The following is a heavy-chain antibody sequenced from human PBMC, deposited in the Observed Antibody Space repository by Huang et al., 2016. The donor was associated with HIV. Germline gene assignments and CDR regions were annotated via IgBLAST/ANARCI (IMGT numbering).Heavy chain of an antibody. V-gene: IGHV1-2*02. CDR3: AREHSRSHLGYYYYYGMDV. D-gene: IGHD6-6*01. CDR1: GSTFTGYY. CDR2: LNPHSGGT. Sequence: QVQLVQSGAEVKKPGASVKVSCKASGSTFTGYYMTWVRQAPGQGLEWRGWLNPHSGGTNYAQRFQGRVTMTRDTSIRTAYMELSRLRSDDTAVYYCAREHSRSHLGYYYYYGMDVWGQGTTVTVSS. J-gene: IGHJ6*02.